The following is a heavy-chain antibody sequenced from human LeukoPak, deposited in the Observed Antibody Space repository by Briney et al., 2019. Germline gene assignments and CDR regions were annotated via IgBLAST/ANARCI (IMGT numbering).Heavy chain of an antibody. D-gene: IGHD3-9*01. V-gene: IGHV1-8*01. CDR2: MNPNSGNT. Sequence: ASVKVSCKASGYTFTSYGINWVRQATGQGLEWMGWMNPNSGNTGYAQKFQGRVTMTRNTSISTAYMELSSLRAEDTAVYYCAKVLSLRDFDWVLYNDYWGQGTLVTVSS. CDR1: GYTFTSYG. CDR3: AKVLSLRDFDWVLYNDY. J-gene: IGHJ4*02.